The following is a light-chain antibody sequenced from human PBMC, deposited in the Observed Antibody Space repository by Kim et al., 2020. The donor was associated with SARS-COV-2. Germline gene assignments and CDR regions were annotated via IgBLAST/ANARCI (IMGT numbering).Light chain of an antibody. CDR1: RSNVASRT. CDR2: SNN. Sequence: GQRVTISCSGSRSNVASRTVSWYQRLPGAAPKLLIQSNNQRPSGVPDRFSGSKSATSASLAISGLQSEDEGDYFCATWDDSLNRVVFGGGTQLTVL. J-gene: IGLJ2*01. CDR3: ATWDDSLNRVV. V-gene: IGLV1-44*01.